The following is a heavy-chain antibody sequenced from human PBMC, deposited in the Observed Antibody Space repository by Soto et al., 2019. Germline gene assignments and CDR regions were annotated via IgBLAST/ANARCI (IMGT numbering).Heavy chain of an antibody. J-gene: IGHJ3*02. D-gene: IGHD3-3*01. V-gene: IGHV1-2*02. CDR3: ARGGGVGVAGSAAFDM. CDR1: GYPVTAYY. Sequence: QLHLVQSGAVVKKPGASVTVSCSASGYPVTAYYMHWVRQAPGRGLEWMGGINPATGAAKYTQTFQGRVTMTRHTSTSTAFMEVSALTSEDTAVFYCARGGGVGVAGSAAFDMWGQGTLVTVSS. CDR2: INPATGAA.